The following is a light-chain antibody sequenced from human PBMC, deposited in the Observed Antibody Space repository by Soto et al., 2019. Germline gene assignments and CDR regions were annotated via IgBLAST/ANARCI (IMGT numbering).Light chain of an antibody. V-gene: IGKV1-17*01. CDR2: AVS. CDR1: QGVGDD. CDR3: LHDNVYPHM. Sequence: IQMTPAPASLSASVGDTVTITCRASQGVGDDFGWYQQRPGKAPKVLIYAVSPLQCGVPSRFSGTWSGKDFTLTIAGLQPEDSATYYCLHDNVYPHMFGQGTRVEI. J-gene: IGKJ1*01.